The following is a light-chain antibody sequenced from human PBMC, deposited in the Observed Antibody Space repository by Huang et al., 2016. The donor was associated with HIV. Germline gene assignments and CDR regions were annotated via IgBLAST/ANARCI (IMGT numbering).Light chain of an antibody. CDR1: QRVRDN. CDR2: ATA. J-gene: IGKJ4*01. Sequence: EIVMTQSPDTLSVSPGERATLSCRASQRVRDNLAWYQQKPGPAPRLLLHATATRAAGVPARFSGSGSGTEFTLTISSLQSEDCGVYYCQQYESWPPLTFGGGTKVEIK. V-gene: IGKV3-15*01. CDR3: QQYESWPPLT.